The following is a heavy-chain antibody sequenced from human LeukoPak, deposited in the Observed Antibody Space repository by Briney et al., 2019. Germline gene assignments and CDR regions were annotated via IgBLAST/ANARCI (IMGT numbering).Heavy chain of an antibody. CDR3: ARRRTGWFDP. CDR1: GDSISDNY. J-gene: IGHJ5*02. D-gene: IGHD1-14*01. V-gene: IGHV4-38-2*02. Sequence: WETLSLTCTVSGDSISDNYWSWIRQPAGKGLEWIGRIYHSGSTYYNPSLKSRVTISVDTSKNQFSLKLSSVTAADTAVYYCARRRTGWFDPWGQGTLVTVSS. CDR2: IYHSGST.